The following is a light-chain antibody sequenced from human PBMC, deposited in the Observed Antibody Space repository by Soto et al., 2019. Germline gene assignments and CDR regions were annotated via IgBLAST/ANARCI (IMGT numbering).Light chain of an antibody. CDR1: SSDVGGYNY. J-gene: IGLJ2*01. CDR2: DVS. CDR3: SSYTISTTHVV. Sequence: QSVLTQPASVSGSPGQSISISCTGTSSDVGGYNYVSWYQHHPGKALKLLIYDVSNRHSGVSNRFSGSKSGSTASLTISGLQAEYEADDYRSSYTISTTHVVFGGGTQLTVL. V-gene: IGLV2-14*03.